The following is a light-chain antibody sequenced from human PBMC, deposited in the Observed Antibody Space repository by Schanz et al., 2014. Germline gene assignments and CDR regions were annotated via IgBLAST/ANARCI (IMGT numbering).Light chain of an antibody. J-gene: IGLJ3*02. CDR2: DVS. Sequence: QSALTQPASVSGSPGQSITISCTGTSSDVGGYKYVSWYQQHPGKAPKLMIYDVSNRPSGVSNRFSGSKSGNTASLTISGLQAEDEADYYCCSYAGSYNFWVFGGGTKLTV. CDR3: CSYAGSYNFWV. V-gene: IGLV2-14*01. CDR1: SSDVGGYKY.